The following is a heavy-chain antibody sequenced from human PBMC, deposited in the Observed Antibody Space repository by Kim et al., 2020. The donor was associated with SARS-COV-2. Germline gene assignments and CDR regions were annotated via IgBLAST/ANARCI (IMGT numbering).Heavy chain of an antibody. CDR1: GGSISSYY. J-gene: IGHJ5*02. D-gene: IGHD6-13*01. CDR3: AREVAAAVPNWFDP. V-gene: IGHV4-59*01. Sequence: SETLSLTCTVSGGSISSYYWSWIRQPPGKGLEWIGYIYYSGSTNYNPSLKSRVTISVDTSKNQFSLKLSSVTAADTAVYYCAREVAAAVPNWFDPWGQGT. CDR2: IYYSGST.